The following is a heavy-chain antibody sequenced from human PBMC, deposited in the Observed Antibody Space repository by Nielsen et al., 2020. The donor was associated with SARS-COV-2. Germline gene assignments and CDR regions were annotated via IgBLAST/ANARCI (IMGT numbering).Heavy chain of an antibody. CDR1: GFTFSSYA. Sequence: GESLKISCAASGFTFSSYAMHWVRQAPGKGLEWVAVISYDGSNKYYADSVKGRFTISRDNSKNTLYLQMNSLRAEDTAVYYCARASEWRYYYYYGMDVWGQGTTVTVSS. J-gene: IGHJ6*02. V-gene: IGHV3-30-3*01. CDR3: ARASEWRYYYYYGMDV. D-gene: IGHD2-8*01. CDR2: ISYDGSNK.